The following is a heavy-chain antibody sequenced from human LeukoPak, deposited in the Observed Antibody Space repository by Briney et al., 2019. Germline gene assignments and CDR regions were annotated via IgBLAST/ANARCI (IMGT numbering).Heavy chain of an antibody. CDR1: GFTFSDYW. J-gene: IGHJ4*02. D-gene: IGHD5-18*01. CDR2: TRYDGSIK. V-gene: IGHV3-30*02. CDR3: AKDKYSPFDY. Sequence: GGSLRLSCAASGFTFSDYWMHWIRQAPGKGLEWVAFTRYDGSIKYYADSVKGRFTISRDNSKDTLYLQMNSLRAEDTAVYYCAKDKYSPFDYWGQGTLVTVSS.